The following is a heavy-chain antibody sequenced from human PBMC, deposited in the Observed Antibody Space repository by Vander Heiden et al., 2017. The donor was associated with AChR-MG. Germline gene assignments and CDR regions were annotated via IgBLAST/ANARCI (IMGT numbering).Heavy chain of an antibody. Sequence: EVQLLESEGGLVQPGGSLRLSCAASGFTFRSNAMRGVRQATGKGLEWVSAISGSGGSTYYADYVKGRFTISRDNSKNTLYLQMNSLRAEDTAVYYCAKEYCSSTSCSYYYYYGMDVWGQGTTVTVSS. CDR2: ISGSGGST. CDR3: AKEYCSSTSCSYYYYYGMDV. J-gene: IGHJ6*02. D-gene: IGHD2-2*01. V-gene: IGHV3-23*01. CDR1: GFTFRSNA.